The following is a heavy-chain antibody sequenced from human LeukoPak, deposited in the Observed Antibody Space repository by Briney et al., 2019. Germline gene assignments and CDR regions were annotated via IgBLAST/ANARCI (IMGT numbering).Heavy chain of an antibody. D-gene: IGHD2-15*01. CDR1: GGTFSSYA. V-gene: IGHV1-69*06. J-gene: IGHJ6*02. CDR2: IIPIFGTA. CDR3: ARRYCSGGSCGGEYYYYYYGMDV. Sequence: GSSVKVSCKASGGTFSSYAISWVRQAPGQGLEWMGGIIPIFGTANYAQKFQGRVTITADKSTSTAYMELSSLRSEDTAVYYCARRYCSGGSCGGEYYYYYYGMDVWGQGTTVTVSS.